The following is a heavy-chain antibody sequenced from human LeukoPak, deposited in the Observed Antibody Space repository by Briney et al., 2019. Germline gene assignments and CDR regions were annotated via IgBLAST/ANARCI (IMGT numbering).Heavy chain of an antibody. J-gene: IGHJ4*02. CDR1: GFTFSDYY. D-gene: IGHD2-21*02. CDR2: ISSSGSTI. Sequence: GGSLRLSCAASGFTFSDYYMSWIRQAPGKGLEWVSYISSSGSTIYYADSVKGRVTISRDNAKNSLYLQMNRLRYEDTAVYYCARGVVVTSFDHWGQGTLVTVSS. CDR3: ARGVVVTSFDH. V-gene: IGHV3-11*01.